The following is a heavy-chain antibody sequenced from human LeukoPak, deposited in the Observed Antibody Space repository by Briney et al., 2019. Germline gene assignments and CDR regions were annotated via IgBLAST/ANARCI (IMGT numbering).Heavy chain of an antibody. CDR1: GYTFTSYG. CDR3: ARDDLEWELIGSNAFDI. CDR2: ISAYNGNT. J-gene: IGHJ3*02. D-gene: IGHD1-26*01. Sequence: ASVKVSCKASGYTFTSYGISWVRQAPGQGLEWMGWISAYNGNTNYAQKLQGRVTMTTDTSTSTAYMELRSLRSDDTAVYYCARDDLEWELIGSNAFDIWGQGTMVTVSS. V-gene: IGHV1-18*01.